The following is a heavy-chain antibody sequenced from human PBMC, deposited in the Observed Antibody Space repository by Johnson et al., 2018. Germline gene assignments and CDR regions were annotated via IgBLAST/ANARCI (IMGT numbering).Heavy chain of an antibody. CDR1: GFTFSSYA. CDR3: AKDKGSSGPFRFSWFDP. D-gene: IGHD6-19*01. Sequence: EVQLLESGGGLVQPGGSLRLSCAASGFTFSSYAMSWVRQAPGKGLEWVSAISGSGGSTYYADSVKGRFTISRDNSKNTLYLQMNSLRAEDTAVYYCAKDKGSSGPFRFSWFDPWGQGTLVTVSS. J-gene: IGHJ5*02. V-gene: IGHV3-23*01. CDR2: ISGSGGST.